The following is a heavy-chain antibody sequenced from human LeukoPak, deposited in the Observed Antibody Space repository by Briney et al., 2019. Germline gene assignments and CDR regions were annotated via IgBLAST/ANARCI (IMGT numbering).Heavy chain of an antibody. D-gene: IGHD3-10*01. J-gene: IGHJ4*02. CDR1: GGSFSDYY. CDR3: ARAEGSGSYYA. V-gene: IGHV4-34*01. Sequence: SETLSLTCAVYGGSFSDYYWSWIRQPPGKGLEWIGEINHSGSTNYNPSLKSRVTISVDTSKNQFSLNLSSVTAADTAVYYCARAEGSGSYYAWGQGTLVTVSS. CDR2: INHSGST.